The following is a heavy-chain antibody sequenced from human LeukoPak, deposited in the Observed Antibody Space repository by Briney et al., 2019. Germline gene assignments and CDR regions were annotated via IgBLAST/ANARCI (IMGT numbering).Heavy chain of an antibody. D-gene: IGHD3-22*01. V-gene: IGHV1-69*06. CDR1: GGTFSSYA. J-gene: IGHJ3*02. CDR3: ARETREGYYYDSSGYLVDAFDI. CDR2: IIPIFGTA. Sequence: ASVKVSCKASGGTFSSYAISWVRQAPGQGLEWMGGIIPIFGTANYAQKFQGRVTITADKSTSTAYMELSSLRSEDTAVYYCARETREGYYYDSSGYLVDAFDIWGQGTMVTVSS.